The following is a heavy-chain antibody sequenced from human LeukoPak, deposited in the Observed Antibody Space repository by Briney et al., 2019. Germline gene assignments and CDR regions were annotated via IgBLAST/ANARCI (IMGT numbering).Heavy chain of an antibody. J-gene: IGHJ6*02. CDR1: GYTFTSYY. Sequence: ASVKVSCKASGYTFTSYYMHWVRQAPGQGREWMGIINPSGGSTSYAQKFQGRVTMTRDTSTSTVYMELSSLRSEGTAVYYCARGIPETHGGYYYYGMDVWGQGTTVTVSS. CDR3: ARGIPETHGGYYYYGMDV. D-gene: IGHD2-21*01. V-gene: IGHV1-46*01. CDR2: INPSGGST.